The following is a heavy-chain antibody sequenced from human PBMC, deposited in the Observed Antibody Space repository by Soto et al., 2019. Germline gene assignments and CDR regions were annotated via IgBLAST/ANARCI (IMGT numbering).Heavy chain of an antibody. D-gene: IGHD2-15*01. CDR3: VRGDRVRCSGDSCFSDGLFLS. Sequence: EVHLVESGGGLVQRGGSLRLSCAASGFNFGIYSMNWVRQAPGKGLEWISYINGSSSTLYSADSVKGRFIISGDNAGNSLFLQMNSLREADTAVYYCVRGDRVRCSGDSCFSDGLFLSWGQGTLVTVSS. CDR1: GFNFGIYS. V-gene: IGHV3-48*02. J-gene: IGHJ5*02. CDR2: INGSSSTL.